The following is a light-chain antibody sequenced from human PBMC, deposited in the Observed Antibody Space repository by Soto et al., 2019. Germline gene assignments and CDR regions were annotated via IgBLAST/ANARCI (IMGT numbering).Light chain of an antibody. V-gene: IGKV3-20*01. CDR1: QNVSSNL. CDR2: GAS. J-gene: IGKJ5*01. Sequence: TVLTQSPGTLSLSPGERATLSCRASQNVSSNLLAWYQQKPGQTPSLLIYGASTRATGIPDRFSGSGSGTHFTLTISRLEPGDFAVYYCQHFGGTTFTFGQGTRLEIK. CDR3: QHFGGTTFT.